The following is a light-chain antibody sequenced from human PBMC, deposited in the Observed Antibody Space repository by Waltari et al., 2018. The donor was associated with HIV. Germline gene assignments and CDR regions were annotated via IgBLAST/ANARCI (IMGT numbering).Light chain of an antibody. CDR3: GTWDSGLSAEV. V-gene: IGLV1-51*01. CDR2: DNH. Sequence: QSVLTQPPSVSAAPGQNVTISCSGSNSTIGNNYISWYQQLPGTTPKLLIFDNHKRPSGILDRFSGSKSGTSATLGITGLQTGDEADYYCGTWDSGLSAEVFGGGTKLTVL. J-gene: IGLJ3*02. CDR1: NSTIGNNY.